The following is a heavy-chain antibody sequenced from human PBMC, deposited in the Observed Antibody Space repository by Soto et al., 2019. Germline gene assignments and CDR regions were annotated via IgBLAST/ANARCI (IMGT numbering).Heavy chain of an antibody. V-gene: IGHV6-1*01. J-gene: IGHJ4*02. D-gene: IGHD6-19*01. Sequence: SQTLLLICAISVDSVSSNSAAWNWIRPSPSRGLEWLGRTYYRSKWYNDYAVSVKSRITINPDTSKNQFSLQLNSVTPEDTAVYYCAREPQVAGMTYWGQGTLVTVSS. CDR2: TYYRSKWYN. CDR3: AREPQVAGMTY. CDR1: VDSVSSNSAA.